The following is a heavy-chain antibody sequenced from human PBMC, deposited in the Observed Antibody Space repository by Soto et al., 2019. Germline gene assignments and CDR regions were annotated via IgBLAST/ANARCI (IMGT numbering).Heavy chain of an antibody. CDR2: IGTAAET. CDR1: GFTFSSYD. V-gene: IGHV3-13*01. Sequence: GGSLRLSCTASGFTFSSYDMHWVRHITGKGLEWISAIGTAAETYYPGSVKGRFTISRENAKNSLYLQIDSLRAGDTAVYYSARDKYNWTNYYYYGLDVWGPGTTVTV. J-gene: IGHJ6*02. D-gene: IGHD1-20*01. CDR3: ARDKYNWTNYYYYGLDV.